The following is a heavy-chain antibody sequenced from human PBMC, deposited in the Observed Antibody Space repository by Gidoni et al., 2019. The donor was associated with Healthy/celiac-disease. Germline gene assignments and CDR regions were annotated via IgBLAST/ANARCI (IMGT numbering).Heavy chain of an antibody. J-gene: IGHJ6*02. D-gene: IGHD2-15*01. CDR3: TRDPVVVAATAYYYYGMDV. Sequence: EVQLVESGGGLVQPGRSLRLSCTASGFTFGDYAISWVRQAQGKGLEWVGFIRSKAYGGTTEYAASVKGRFTISRDDSKSIAYLQMNSLKTEDTAVYYCTRDPVVVAATAYYYYGMDVWGQGTTVTVSS. CDR1: GFTFGDYA. V-gene: IGHV3-49*04. CDR2: IRSKAYGGTT.